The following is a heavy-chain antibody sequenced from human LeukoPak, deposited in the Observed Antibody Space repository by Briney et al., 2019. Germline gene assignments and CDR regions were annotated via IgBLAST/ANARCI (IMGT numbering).Heavy chain of an antibody. D-gene: IGHD2-21*01. J-gene: IGHJ3*02. V-gene: IGHV1-8*01. CDR3: AKALIFPNDDAFDI. CDR1: GYTFTSYD. Sequence: ASVKVSCKASGYTFTSYDINWVRQATGQGLAWMGWMNPNSGNTGYAQKFQGRVTMTRNTSISTAYMELSSLRSEDTAVYYCAKALIFPNDDAFDIWGRGTMVTVSS. CDR2: MNPNSGNT.